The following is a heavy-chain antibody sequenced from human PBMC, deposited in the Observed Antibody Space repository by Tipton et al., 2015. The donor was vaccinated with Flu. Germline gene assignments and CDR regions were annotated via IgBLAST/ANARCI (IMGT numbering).Heavy chain of an antibody. V-gene: IGHV4-4*07. D-gene: IGHD3-10*01. J-gene: IGHJ6*02. CDR2: GSTSGTT. CDR1: GGSISSYY. CDR3: ATSRPHRYSYGMDV. Sequence: TLSLTCTVSGGSISSYYWNWIRQPAGKGLEWIGRGSTSGTTNYNPSLQSRVTMSVDTSKNQFSLRLISVTAADTAVYYCATSRPHRYSYGMDVWGQGATVSVSS.